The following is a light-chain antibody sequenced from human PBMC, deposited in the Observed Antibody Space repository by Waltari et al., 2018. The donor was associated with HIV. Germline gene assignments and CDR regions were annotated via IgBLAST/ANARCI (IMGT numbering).Light chain of an antibody. CDR3: QSYDSSNVV. CDR1: SGSIASNY. Sequence: NFMLTQPHSVSESPGKTVTISCTRSSGSIASNYVQWYQQRPGSSPTTVIYEDNQRPSGVPGRFSGSIDSSSISASLTISGLKTEDEADYYCQSYDSSNVVFGGGTKLTVL. CDR2: EDN. J-gene: IGLJ2*01. V-gene: IGLV6-57*01.